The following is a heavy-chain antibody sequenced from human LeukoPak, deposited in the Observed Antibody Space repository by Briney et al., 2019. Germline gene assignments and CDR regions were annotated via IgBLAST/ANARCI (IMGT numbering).Heavy chain of an antibody. V-gene: IGHV4-34*01. J-gene: IGHJ5*02. CDR3: AQTNYDYVWGSCRHPHWFDP. CDR1: GGSFSGYY. D-gene: IGHD3-16*02. Sequence: SETLSLTCAVYGGSFSGYYWSGIRQPPRKGLEWIGEINHSGSTNYNPSLKSLVTISVDTSKNQFSLKLSSVTAADTAVYYCAQTNYDYVWGSCRHPHWFDPWGQGTLVTVSS. CDR2: INHSGST.